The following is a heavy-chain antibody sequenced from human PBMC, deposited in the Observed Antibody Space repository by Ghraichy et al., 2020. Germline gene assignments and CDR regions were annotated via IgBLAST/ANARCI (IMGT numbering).Heavy chain of an antibody. J-gene: IGHJ4*02. Sequence: GGSLRLSCAVSGVTFRSYGMHWVRQAPGDGLEWLTSISYDGNKKYYADSVKGRFTTSRDNSKNTLFLQMNSLRDEDTGVYYCAKVDTYHYDDSGYYEGRDYWGQGTLVTVSS. V-gene: IGHV3-30*18. D-gene: IGHD3-22*01. CDR2: ISYDGNKK. CDR1: GVTFRSYG. CDR3: AKVDTYHYDDSGYYEGRDY.